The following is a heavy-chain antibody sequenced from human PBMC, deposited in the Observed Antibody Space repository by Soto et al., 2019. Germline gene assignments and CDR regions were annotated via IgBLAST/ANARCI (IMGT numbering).Heavy chain of an antibody. CDR2: IYHSGIT. CDR3: ARDPVDGYAFFDS. D-gene: IGHD5-12*01. CDR1: GGSISSSYW. J-gene: IGHJ5*02. Sequence: SETLSLTCAVSGGSISSSYWWTWVRQAPGKGLQWIGEIYHSGITNYNPSLRSRVSMSVDKSNNEFSLSLTSVTAADTAVYWCARDPVDGYAFFDSWGQGALVTVSS. V-gene: IGHV4-4*01.